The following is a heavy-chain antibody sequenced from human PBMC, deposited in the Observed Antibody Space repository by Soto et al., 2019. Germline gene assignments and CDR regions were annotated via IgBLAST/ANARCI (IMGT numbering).Heavy chain of an antibody. V-gene: IGHV3-53*01. CDR2: IYSGGST. D-gene: IGHD2-15*01. CDR3: ASSGGLYYFDY. J-gene: IGHJ4*02. Sequence: VGSLRLSCAASGFTVSSNYMSWVRQAPGKGLEWVSVIYSGGSTYYADSVKGRFTISRDNSKNTLYLQMNSLRAEDTAVYYCASSGGLYYFDYWGQGTLVTVSS. CDR1: GFTVSSNY.